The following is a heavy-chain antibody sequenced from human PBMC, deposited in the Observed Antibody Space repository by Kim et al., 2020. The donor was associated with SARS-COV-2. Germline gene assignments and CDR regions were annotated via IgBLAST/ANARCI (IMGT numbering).Heavy chain of an antibody. J-gene: IGHJ4*02. CDR3: ARVIAVAGIPDY. Sequence: SETLSLTCTVSGDSINSGLYYWAWIRQPPGKGLDWIGFVYHRGTTYYNPSLKSRVTISIDTSKNQFSPNLSSVTAADTAVYYCARVIAVAGIPDYWGQGT. D-gene: IGHD6-19*01. V-gene: IGHV4-39*01. CDR2: VYHRGTT. CDR1: GDSINSGLYY.